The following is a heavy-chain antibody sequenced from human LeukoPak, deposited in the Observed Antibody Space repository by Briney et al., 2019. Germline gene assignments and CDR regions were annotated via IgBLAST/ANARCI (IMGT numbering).Heavy chain of an antibody. CDR1: GFTFSSYG. V-gene: IGHV3-66*01. CDR3: ARVEEGWFDP. J-gene: IGHJ5*02. Sequence: PGGSLRLSCAASGFTFSSYGMHWVRQAPGKGLEWVSVIYSDTTAYYPDSVKGRFTISRDNSKNTLYLQMNSLSADDTAVYYCARVEEGWFDPWGQGTLVTVSS. CDR2: IYSDTTA.